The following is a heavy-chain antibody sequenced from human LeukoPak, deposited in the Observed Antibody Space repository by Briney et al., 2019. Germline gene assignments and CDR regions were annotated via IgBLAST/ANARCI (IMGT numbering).Heavy chain of an antibody. Sequence: SETLSLTCTVSGGSISSYYWSWIRQPPGKGLEWIGCIYYSGSTNYNPSLKSRVTISVDTSKNQFSLKLSSVTAADTAVYYCARGGMYYDILTSFFDYWGQGTLVTVSS. CDR3: ARGGMYYDILTSFFDY. D-gene: IGHD3-9*01. CDR2: IYYSGST. J-gene: IGHJ4*02. CDR1: GGSISSYY. V-gene: IGHV4-59*01.